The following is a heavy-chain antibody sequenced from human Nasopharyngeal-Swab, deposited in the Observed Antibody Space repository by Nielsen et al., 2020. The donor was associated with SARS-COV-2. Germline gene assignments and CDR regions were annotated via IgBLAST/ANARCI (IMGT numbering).Heavy chain of an antibody. Sequence: GESLKISCSASGFAIDSSAMSWVRQAPGKGLERVASMTRHGTTYYAGSVRGRFSISRDEAKNTLSLQMGSLRAEDSAVYYCTKDHPGTGWPAFDSWGQGTLVTVSS. CDR2: MTRHGTT. D-gene: IGHD6-19*01. J-gene: IGHJ4*02. CDR3: TKDHPGTGWPAFDS. V-gene: IGHV3-23*01. CDR1: GFAIDSSA.